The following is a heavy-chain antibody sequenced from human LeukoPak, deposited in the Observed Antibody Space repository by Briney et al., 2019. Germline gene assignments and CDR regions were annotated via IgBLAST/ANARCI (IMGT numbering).Heavy chain of an antibody. CDR2: IYPGDSDT. J-gene: IGHJ1*01. Sequence: GESLKISCKGSGYSFSTYWIGWVRQMPGKGLEWMGIIYPGDSDTRYSPSFQGQVTISADKSFSTAYLQWSSLKASDTATYYCARRGIAVAGTPAEYFQHWGQGTQVIVSS. CDR1: GYSFSTYW. CDR3: ARRGIAVAGTPAEYFQH. D-gene: IGHD6-19*01. V-gene: IGHV5-51*01.